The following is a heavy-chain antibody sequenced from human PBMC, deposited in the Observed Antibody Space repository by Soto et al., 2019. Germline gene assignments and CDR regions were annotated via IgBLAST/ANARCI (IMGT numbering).Heavy chain of an antibody. D-gene: IGHD3-10*01. CDR2: ISSTGIYK. J-gene: IGHJ5*02. CDR3: VRDLYGSGTSLRGWFDP. V-gene: IGHV3-11*06. CDR1: GFTFSDYY. Sequence: QEQLVESGGGWVKPGGSLRLSCAASGFTFSDYYIAWIRQAPGKGLEWISYISSTGIYKRYADSVKGRFTIARDNANNSLVLQMNSLRDDDTAVYYCVRDLYGSGTSLRGWFDPWGQGTLVTVSS.